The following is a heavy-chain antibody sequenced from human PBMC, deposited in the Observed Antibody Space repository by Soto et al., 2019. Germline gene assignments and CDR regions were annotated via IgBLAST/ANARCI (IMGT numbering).Heavy chain of an antibody. D-gene: IGHD5-18*01. CDR2: ISGSGGST. Sequence: PGGSLRLSCAASGFTFSSYAMSWVRQAPGKGLEWVSAISGSGGSTYYAGSVKGRFTISRDNSKNTLYLQMNSLRAEDTAVYYCAKFISYGSFYYYGMDVWGQGTTVTVSS. J-gene: IGHJ6*02. V-gene: IGHV3-23*01. CDR3: AKFISYGSFYYYGMDV. CDR1: GFTFSSYA.